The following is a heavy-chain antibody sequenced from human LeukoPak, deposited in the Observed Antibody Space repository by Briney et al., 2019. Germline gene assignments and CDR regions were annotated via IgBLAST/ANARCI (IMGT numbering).Heavy chain of an antibody. CDR1: GGSISSGRYY. CDR3: ARGTYYYDRFDY. D-gene: IGHD3-22*01. J-gene: IGHJ4*02. V-gene: IGHV4-61*02. CDR2: IYTSGST. Sequence: SQTLSLTCTVSGGSISSGRYYWRWIRQPAGKGLEWIGRIYTSGSTNYNPSLKSRVTISVDTSKNQFSLKLSSVTAADTAVYYCARGTYYYDRFDYWGQGTLVTVSS.